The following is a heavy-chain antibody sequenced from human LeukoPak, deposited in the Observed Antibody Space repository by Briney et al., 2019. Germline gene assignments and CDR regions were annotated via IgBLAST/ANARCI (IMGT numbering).Heavy chain of an antibody. CDR3: ARDTYYYDSGKTPTGV. D-gene: IGHD3-22*01. CDR2: ISSSGSTT. CDR1: GFNFSSYD. Sequence: GGSLRLSCAASGFNFSSYDMNWVRQAPGKGLEWVSYISSSGSTTYYADSVKGRFTISRDNAKNSLYLQMNSLRAEDTAVYYCARDTYYYDSGKTPTGVWGKGTTVTVSS. V-gene: IGHV3-48*03. J-gene: IGHJ6*04.